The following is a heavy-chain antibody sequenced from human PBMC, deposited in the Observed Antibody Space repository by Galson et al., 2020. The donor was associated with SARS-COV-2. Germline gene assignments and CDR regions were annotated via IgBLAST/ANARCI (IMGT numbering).Heavy chain of an antibody. V-gene: IGHV4-34*01. CDR2: INHSGST. CDR1: GGSFSGYY. D-gene: IGHD6-13*01. Sequence: SETLSLTCAVYGGSFSGYYWSWIRQPPGKGLEWIGEINHSGSTNYNPSLKSRVTISVDTSKNQFSLKLSSVTAADTAVYYCARSPRGNRAAADYWGQGTLVTVSS. J-gene: IGHJ4*02. CDR3: ARSPRGNRAAADY.